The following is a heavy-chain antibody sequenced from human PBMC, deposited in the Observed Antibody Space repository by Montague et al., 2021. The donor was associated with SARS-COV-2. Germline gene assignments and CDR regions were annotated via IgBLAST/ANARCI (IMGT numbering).Heavy chain of an antibody. V-gene: IGHV3-23*01. CDR3: AKGLQASQTTFGGIIAN. CDR2: ISGDGRAT. CDR1: GFTFASFA. Sequence: SLRLSCAASGFTFASFAMTWVRQAPGKGPEWVSAISGDGRATYCADSVKGRLTISRDNSKNSLYLEMSSLRAEDTAVYFCAKGLQASQTTFGGIIANWGQGTLVTVSS. D-gene: IGHD3-16*02. J-gene: IGHJ4*02.